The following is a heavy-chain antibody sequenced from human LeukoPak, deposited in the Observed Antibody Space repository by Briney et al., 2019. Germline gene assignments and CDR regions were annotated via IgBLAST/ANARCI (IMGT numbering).Heavy chain of an antibody. CDR3: AKDRVHSGSFDFDY. D-gene: IGHD1-26*01. CDR1: GFTFSSYG. J-gene: IGHJ4*02. Sequence: GGSLRLSCAASGFTFSSYGMHWVRQAPGKGLEWVAVISYDGSNKYYADSVKGRFTISRDNSKNTLYLQMNSLRAEDTAVCYCAKDRVHSGSFDFDYWGQGTLVTVSS. V-gene: IGHV3-30*18. CDR2: ISYDGSNK.